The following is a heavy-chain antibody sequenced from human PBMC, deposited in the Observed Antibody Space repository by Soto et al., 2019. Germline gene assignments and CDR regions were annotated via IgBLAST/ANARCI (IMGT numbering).Heavy chain of an antibody. V-gene: IGHV1-69*10. J-gene: IGHJ4*02. CDR1: GGTFSSYA. Sequence: ASVKVSCKASGGTFSSYAISWVRQAPGQGLEWMGGIIPIFGIANYAQKFQGRVTITADKSTSTAYMELSSLRSEDTAVFSGARSLPADYYDSSGYYFDYWGQGTLVTVSS. D-gene: IGHD3-22*01. CDR3: ARSLPADYYDSSGYYFDY. CDR2: IIPIFGIA.